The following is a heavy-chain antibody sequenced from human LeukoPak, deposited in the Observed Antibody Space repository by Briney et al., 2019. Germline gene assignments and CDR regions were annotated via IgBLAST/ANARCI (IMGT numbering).Heavy chain of an antibody. Sequence: PGGSLRLSCAASGFTFSSYNMNWVRQAPGKGLEWVSSITSGSSYRFYADSVKGRFTISRDNAKNSLYLQMNSLRAEDTAVYYCARALRIYYYFDYWGQGTLVTVSS. J-gene: IGHJ4*02. CDR1: GFTFSSYN. CDR3: ARALRIYYYFDY. D-gene: IGHD1-26*01. V-gene: IGHV3-21*04. CDR2: ITSGSSYR.